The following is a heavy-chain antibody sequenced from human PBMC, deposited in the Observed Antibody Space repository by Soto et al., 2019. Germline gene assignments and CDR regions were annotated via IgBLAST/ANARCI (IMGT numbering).Heavy chain of an antibody. CDR1: GGSISSYY. D-gene: IGHD6-6*01. Sequence: SETLSLTCTVSGGSISSYYWSWIRQPPGKGLEWIGYIYYSGSTNYNPSLKSRVTISVDPSKNQFSLKLSSVTAADTAVYYCARGSTSAARPSLWGQGTLVTVSS. CDR3: ARGSTSAARPSL. J-gene: IGHJ4*02. V-gene: IGHV4-59*01. CDR2: IYYSGST.